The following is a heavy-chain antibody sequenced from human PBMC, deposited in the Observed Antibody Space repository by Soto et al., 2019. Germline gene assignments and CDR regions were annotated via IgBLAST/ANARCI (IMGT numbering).Heavy chain of an antibody. D-gene: IGHD6-13*01. CDR2: IVVGSGNT. CDR1: GFTFTSSA. J-gene: IGHJ4*02. V-gene: IGHV1-58*02. Sequence: SVKGSCKASGFTFTSSAMQWVRQARGQRLEWIGWIVVGSGNTNYTQKFQERVTITRDMSTSTAYMELSSLRSEDTAVYYCAARTSRYSSSWEFDYWGQGTLVTVSS. CDR3: AARTSRYSSSWEFDY.